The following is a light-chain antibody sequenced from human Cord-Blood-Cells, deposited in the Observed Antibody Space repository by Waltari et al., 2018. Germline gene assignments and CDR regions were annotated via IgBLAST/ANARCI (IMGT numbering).Light chain of an antibody. CDR2: YAF. V-gene: IGKV6-21*02. J-gene: IGKJ1*01. Sequence: TCRVRQSMSSVLHWYQQKPDKSSKLLIKYAFQFIPGVPSRFSGSGSGTDFTHTIKSLEAEDAAKYYCQQSSSLPWTFGQGTKVEIK. CDR3: QQSSSLPWT. CDR1: QSMSSV.